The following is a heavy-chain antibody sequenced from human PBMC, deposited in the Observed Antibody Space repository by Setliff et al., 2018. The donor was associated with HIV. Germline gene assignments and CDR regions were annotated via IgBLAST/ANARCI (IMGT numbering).Heavy chain of an antibody. CDR3: ARAGSGSYYNAPHY. J-gene: IGHJ4*02. D-gene: IGHD3-10*01. CDR2: IYSGDSDA. Sequence: GESLTISCKGSGHSFTSNWIGWVRQMPGKGLEWMGIIYSGDSDARYSPSFQGQVTISADKSISTAYLQWSSLKASDTAMYYCARAGSGSYYNAPHYWGQGTLVTVSS. CDR1: GHSFTSNW. V-gene: IGHV5-51*01.